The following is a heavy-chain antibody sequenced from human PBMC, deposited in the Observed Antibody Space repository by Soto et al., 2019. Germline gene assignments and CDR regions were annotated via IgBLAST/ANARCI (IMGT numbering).Heavy chain of an antibody. CDR3: ATAGGLWGYYGSGSYAC. CDR2: FDPEDGET. V-gene: IGHV1-24*01. CDR1: GYTLTELS. J-gene: IGHJ4*02. D-gene: IGHD3-10*01. Sequence: ASVKVSCKVSGYTLTELSMHWVRQAPGKGLEWMGGFDPEDGETIYAQKFQGRVTMTEDTSTDTAYMELSSLRSEDTAVYYCATAGGLWGYYGSGSYACWGQGTLVTVSS.